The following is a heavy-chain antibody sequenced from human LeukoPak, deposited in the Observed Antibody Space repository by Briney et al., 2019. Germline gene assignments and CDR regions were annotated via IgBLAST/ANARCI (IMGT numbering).Heavy chain of an antibody. D-gene: IGHD6-13*01. J-gene: IGHJ4*02. CDR2: ISSSSSYI. CDR3: AREPRCSSCSHEY. CDR1: GFTFSSYS. Sequence: PGGSLRLSCAASGFTFSSYSMNWVRQAPGKGLEWVSSISSSSSYIYYADSVRGRFTISRDNAKNSLYLQMNSLRAGDTAVYYCAREPRCSSCSHEYWGQGILVTVSS. V-gene: IGHV3-21*01.